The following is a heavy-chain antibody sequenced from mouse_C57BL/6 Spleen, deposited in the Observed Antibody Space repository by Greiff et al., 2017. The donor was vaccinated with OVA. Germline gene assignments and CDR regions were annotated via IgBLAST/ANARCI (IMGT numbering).Heavy chain of an antibody. J-gene: IGHJ3*01. Sequence: QVQLKESWAELVRPGASVTLSCKASGYTFTDYEMHWVKQTPVHGLEWIGAIDPETGGTAYNQKFKGKAILTADKSSSTAYMELRSLTSEDSAVYYCTRRYGDWGQGTLVTVSA. CDR2: IDPETGGT. CDR1: GYTFTDYE. D-gene: IGHD1-1*01. V-gene: IGHV1-15*01. CDR3: TRRYGD.